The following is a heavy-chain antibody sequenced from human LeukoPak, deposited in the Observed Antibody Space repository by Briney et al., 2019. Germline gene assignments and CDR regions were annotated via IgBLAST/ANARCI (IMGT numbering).Heavy chain of an antibody. V-gene: IGHV4-38-2*02. CDR2: IYHSGST. Sequence: PSETLSLTCTVSGYSISGGYYWGWVREPPGKGLEWIGTIYHSGSTYYNPSLKSRVTISVDTSKDQFSLKLSSVTAADTAVYYCARDQGYRYGSTYKSTVFDYWGQGTLVTVSS. J-gene: IGHJ4*02. CDR3: ARDQGYRYGSTYKSTVFDY. CDR1: GYSISGGYY. D-gene: IGHD5-18*01.